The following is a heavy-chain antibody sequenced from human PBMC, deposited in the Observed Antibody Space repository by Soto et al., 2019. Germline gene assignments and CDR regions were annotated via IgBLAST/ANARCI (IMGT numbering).Heavy chain of an antibody. V-gene: IGHV1-18*01. CDR3: ARVGFAYYDILTGYYRYNWFDP. D-gene: IGHD3-9*01. J-gene: IGHJ5*02. CDR1: GYTFTNYG. Sequence: GASVKVSCKTSGYTFTNYGISWVRQAPGQGLEWMGWISAYNGNTNYAQKLQGRVTMTTDTSTSTAYMELRSLRSDDTAVYYCARVGFAYYDILTGYYRYNWFDPWGQGTLVTVSS. CDR2: ISAYNGNT.